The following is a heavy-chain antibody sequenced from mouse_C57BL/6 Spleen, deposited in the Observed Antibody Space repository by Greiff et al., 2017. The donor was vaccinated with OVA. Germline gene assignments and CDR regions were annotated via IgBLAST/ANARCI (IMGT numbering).Heavy chain of an antibody. J-gene: IGHJ1*03. CDR1: GYTFTDYY. CDR3: ARSGVTTVVASYWYFDV. V-gene: IGHV1-19*01. Sequence: VQLQQSGPVLVKPGASVKMSCKASGYTFTDYYMNWVKQSHGKSLEWIGVINPYNGGTSYNQKFKGKATLTVDKSSSTAYMELNSLTSEDSAVYYCARSGVTTVVASYWYFDVWGTGTTVTVSS. D-gene: IGHD1-1*01. CDR2: INPYNGGT.